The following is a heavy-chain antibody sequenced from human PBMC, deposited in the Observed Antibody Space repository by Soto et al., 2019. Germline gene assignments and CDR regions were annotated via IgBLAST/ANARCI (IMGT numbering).Heavy chain of an antibody. D-gene: IGHD2-15*01. CDR1: GFTFSNAW. CDR2: IKSKTDGGTT. CDR3: TTVIWCRYGSCHLVGHDY. V-gene: IGHV3-15*07. J-gene: IGHJ4*02. Sequence: GGSLRLSCAASGFTFSNAWMNWVRQAPGKGLEWVGRIKSKTDGGTTDYAAPVKGRFTISRDDSKNTLYLQMNSLKTEDTAVYYCTTVIWCRYGSCHLVGHDYWGQGTLVTVSS.